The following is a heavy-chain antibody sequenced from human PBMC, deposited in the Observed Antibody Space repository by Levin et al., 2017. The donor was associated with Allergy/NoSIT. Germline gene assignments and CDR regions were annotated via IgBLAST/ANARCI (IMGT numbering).Heavy chain of an antibody. V-gene: IGHV3-9*01. Sequence: LSLTCAASGFTFDDYAMHWVRQAPGKGLEWVSGISWNSGSIGYADSVKGRFTISRDNAKNALYLQMNSLRTEDTALYYCARDNIGLPDAFDIWGQGTMVIVSS. CDR3: ARDNIGLPDAFDI. CDR2: ISWNSGSI. D-gene: IGHD3-10*01. J-gene: IGHJ3*02. CDR1: GFTFDDYA.